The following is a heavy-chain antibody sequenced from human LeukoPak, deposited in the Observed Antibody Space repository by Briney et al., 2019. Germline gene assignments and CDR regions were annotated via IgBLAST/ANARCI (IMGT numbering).Heavy chain of an antibody. Sequence: GASVKVSCKASGYXFTSYYIHWVRQAPGQGLEWMGIINPSGGSTSYTQKFQGRVAMTRDTSTSTVYMELSSLRSEDTAVYYCARDSGMKQQLDYFDYWGQGTLVTVSS. D-gene: IGHD6-13*01. CDR1: GYXFTSYY. CDR2: INPSGGST. J-gene: IGHJ4*02. V-gene: IGHV1-46*01. CDR3: ARDSGMKQQLDYFDY.